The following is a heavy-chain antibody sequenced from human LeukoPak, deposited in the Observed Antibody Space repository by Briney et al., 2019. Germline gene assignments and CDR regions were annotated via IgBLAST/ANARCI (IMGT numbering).Heavy chain of an antibody. CDR3: AREPSFYGGNSEFDY. D-gene: IGHD4-23*01. CDR1: GGSISSSSYY. V-gene: IGHV4-39*07. Sequence: SETLSLTCTVSGGSISSSSYYWGWIRQPPGKGLEWIGSIYYSGSTYYNPSLKSRVTISVDTSKNQFSLKLSSVTAADTAVYYCAREPSFYGGNSEFDYWGQGTLVTVSS. J-gene: IGHJ4*02. CDR2: IYYSGST.